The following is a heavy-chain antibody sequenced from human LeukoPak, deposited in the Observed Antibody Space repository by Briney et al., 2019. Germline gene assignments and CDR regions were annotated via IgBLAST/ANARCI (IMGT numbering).Heavy chain of an antibody. V-gene: IGHV4-59*01. CDR1: GGSISSYY. Sequence: SETLSLTCTVSGGSISSYYWSWIRQPPGKGLEWIGYIYYSGSTNYNPSLKSRVTISVDTSKNQFSLKLTSVSAADTAVYYCARGYGTYIPLDYWGQGALVTVSS. D-gene: IGHD1/OR15-1a*01. J-gene: IGHJ4*02. CDR3: ARGYGTYIPLDY. CDR2: IYYSGST.